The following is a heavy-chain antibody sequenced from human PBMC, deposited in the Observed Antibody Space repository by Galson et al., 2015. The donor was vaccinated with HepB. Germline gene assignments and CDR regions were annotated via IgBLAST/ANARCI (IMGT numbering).Heavy chain of an antibody. D-gene: IGHD6-19*01. CDR1: GFTFSSYG. CDR3: ARDHSSGWYGVYGMDV. CDR2: IWYDGRNK. J-gene: IGHJ6*02. Sequence: SLRLSCAASGFTFSSYGMHWVRQAPGKGLEWGAVIWYDGRNKYYADSVKGRLTISRDNSKNTLYLQMNSLRAEDTAVYYCARDHSSGWYGVYGMDVWGQGTTVTVSS. V-gene: IGHV3-33*01.